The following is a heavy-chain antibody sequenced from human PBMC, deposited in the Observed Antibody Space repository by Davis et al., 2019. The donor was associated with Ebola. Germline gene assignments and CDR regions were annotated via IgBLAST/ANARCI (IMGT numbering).Heavy chain of an antibody. V-gene: IGHV3-64*04. CDR3: ARGRRYSSGRFDY. Sequence: GESLKISCSASGFTFSSYAMHWVRQAPGKGLEYVSAISSNGGSTYYADSVKGRFTISRDNSKNTLYLQMNSLRAEDTAVYYCARGRRYSSGRFDYWGQGTLVTVSS. J-gene: IGHJ4*02. CDR2: ISSNGGST. CDR1: GFTFSSYA. D-gene: IGHD6-19*01.